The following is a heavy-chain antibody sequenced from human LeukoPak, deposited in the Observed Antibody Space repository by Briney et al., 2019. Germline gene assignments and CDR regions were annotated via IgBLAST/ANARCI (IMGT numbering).Heavy chain of an antibody. V-gene: IGHV3-21*01. CDR2: ITSSSSI. D-gene: IGHD2-2*03. J-gene: IGHJ6*02. Sequence: PGGSLRLSCAASGFTFSSYNMNWVRQAPGKGLEWVSSITSSSSIYYADSVKGRFTISRDNAKSSLYLQMNSLRVEDKAVYYCVAGYCSGTSCSTFFGMDVWGQGTTVTVSS. CDR3: VAGYCSGTSCSTFFGMDV. CDR1: GFTFSSYN.